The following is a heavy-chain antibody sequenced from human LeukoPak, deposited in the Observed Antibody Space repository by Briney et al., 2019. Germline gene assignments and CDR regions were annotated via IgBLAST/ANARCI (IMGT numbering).Heavy chain of an antibody. CDR2: ISSSGSTI. CDR1: GFTFSDYY. Sequence: PGGSLRLSCAASGFTFSDYYMSWVRQAPGKGLEWVSYISSSGSTIYYADSVKGRFTISRDNAKNSLYLQMNSLRAEDTAVYYCAREWGFNGSGWKSRDYYYMDVWGKGTTVTVSS. CDR3: AREWGFNGSGWKSRDYYYMDV. J-gene: IGHJ6*03. V-gene: IGHV3-11*04. D-gene: IGHD6-19*01.